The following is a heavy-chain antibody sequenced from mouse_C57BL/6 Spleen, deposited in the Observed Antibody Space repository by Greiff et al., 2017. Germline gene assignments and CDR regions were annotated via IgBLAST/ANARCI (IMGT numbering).Heavy chain of an antibody. V-gene: IGHV3-6*01. Sequence: EVQLVESGPGLVKPSQSLSLTCSVTGYSITSGYYWNWIRQFPGNKLEWMGYISYDGSTNYNPSLKKRITITRDTSKNQFFLKLKSVTTEDTATYYCARDDVGLPFQGYFDVWGTGTTVTVSS. CDR2: ISYDGST. J-gene: IGHJ1*03. CDR1: GYSITSGYY. D-gene: IGHD2-10*01. CDR3: ARDDVGLPFQGYFDV.